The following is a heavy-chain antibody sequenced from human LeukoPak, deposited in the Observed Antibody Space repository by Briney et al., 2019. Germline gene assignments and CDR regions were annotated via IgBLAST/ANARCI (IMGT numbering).Heavy chain of an antibody. Sequence: GGSLRFSFQPLGSPLVLLNMNGFRQAPGKGLEWVSYISSSGSTKYYADSVKGRFTISRDNVKNSLFLQMNSLSDEDTAVYYCARDFLTGYFDYWAQGTLVTVSS. CDR3: ARDFLTGYFDY. J-gene: IGHJ4*02. CDR2: ISSSGSTK. CDR1: GSPLVLL. D-gene: IGHD3-9*01. V-gene: IGHV3-48*02.